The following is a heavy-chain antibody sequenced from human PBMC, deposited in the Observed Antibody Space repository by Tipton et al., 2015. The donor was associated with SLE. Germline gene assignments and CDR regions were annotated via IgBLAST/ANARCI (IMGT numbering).Heavy chain of an antibody. V-gene: IGHV4-59*08. J-gene: IGHJ6*02. CDR2: IYYSGST. Sequence: GLVKPSETLSLTCTVSGDSIISHYWSWIRQPPGKGLEWIGTIYYSGSTYYNPSLKSRVTISVDTPNNQFSLKLTSVTAADTAIYYCARMRGSGSSYYYGLDVWGQGTTVTVS. CDR3: ARMRGSGSSYYYGLDV. CDR1: GDSIISHY. D-gene: IGHD3-10*01.